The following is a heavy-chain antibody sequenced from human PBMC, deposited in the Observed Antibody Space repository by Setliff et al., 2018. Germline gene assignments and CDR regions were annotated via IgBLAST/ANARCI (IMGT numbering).Heavy chain of an antibody. CDR2: IYYSGST. V-gene: IGHV4-39*01. Sequence: PSETLSLTCTVSGGSISSSSYYWGWIRQPPGKGLEWIGSIYYSGSTYYNPSLKSRVTISVDTSKNQFPLKLSSVTAADTAVYYCARQAKSIAAPPADYYGMDVWGQGTTVTVSS. D-gene: IGHD6-6*01. CDR1: GGSISSSSYY. CDR3: ARQAKSIAAPPADYYGMDV. J-gene: IGHJ6*02.